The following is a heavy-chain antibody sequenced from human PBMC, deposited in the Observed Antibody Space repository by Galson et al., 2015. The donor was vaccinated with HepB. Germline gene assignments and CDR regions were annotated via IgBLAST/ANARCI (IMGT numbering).Heavy chain of an antibody. J-gene: IGHJ5*02. CDR3: AKDSVRERRVVVTAIPVDP. CDR1: GFTFSRYG. Sequence: SLRLSCAASGFTFSRYGMHWVRQAPGKGLEWVAVISYDGSNKYYADSVKGRFTISRDNSKNTLYLQMNSLRAEDTAVYCCAKDSVRERRVVVTAIPVDPWGQGTLVTVSS. CDR2: ISYDGSNK. V-gene: IGHV3-30*18. D-gene: IGHD2-21*02.